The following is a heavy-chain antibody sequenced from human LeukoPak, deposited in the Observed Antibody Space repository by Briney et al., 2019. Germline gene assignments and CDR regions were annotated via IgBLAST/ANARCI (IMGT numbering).Heavy chain of an antibody. Sequence: SVKVSCKASGDTFSSYTISWVRQAPGQGLEWMGRIIPILGIANYAQKFQGRVTITADKSTSTAYMELSSLRPEDTAVYYCARGSFPDVGALLFDYWGQGTLVTVSS. CDR3: ARGSFPDVGALLFDY. V-gene: IGHV1-69*02. CDR2: IIPILGIA. CDR1: GDTFSSYT. J-gene: IGHJ4*02. D-gene: IGHD1-26*01.